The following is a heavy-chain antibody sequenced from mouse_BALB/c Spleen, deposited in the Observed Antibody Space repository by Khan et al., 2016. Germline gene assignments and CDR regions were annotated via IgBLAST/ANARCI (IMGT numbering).Heavy chain of an antibody. CDR2: ISSGSSTI. J-gene: IGHJ2*01. V-gene: IGHV5-17*02. Sequence: EVELVESGGGLVQPGGSPKLSCAASGFTFSNFGMHWVRQAPEKGLEWVAFISSGSSTIYYADTVKGRFTVSRDNPKNTLFLQMTSLGSEDTAMYYCGRGDFWGQGTTLTVSS. CDR1: GFTFSNFG. CDR3: GRGDF.